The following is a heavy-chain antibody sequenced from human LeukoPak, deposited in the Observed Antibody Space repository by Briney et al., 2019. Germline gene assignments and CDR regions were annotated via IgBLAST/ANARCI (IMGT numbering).Heavy chain of an antibody. V-gene: IGHV4-59*01. CDR1: GGSISSYY. Sequence: SETLSLTCTVSGGSISSYYWSWIRQPPGKGLEWIGYIYYSGSTNYNPSLKSRVTISVETSKNQFSLKLSSVTTADTAVYYCARRGSSSWYFDYWGQGTLVTVSS. CDR3: ARRGSSSWYFDY. CDR2: IYYSGST. J-gene: IGHJ4*02. D-gene: IGHD6-13*01.